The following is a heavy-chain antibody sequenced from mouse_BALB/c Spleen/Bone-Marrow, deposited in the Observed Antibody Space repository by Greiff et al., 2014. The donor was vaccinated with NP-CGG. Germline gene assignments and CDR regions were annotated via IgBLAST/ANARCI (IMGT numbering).Heavy chain of an antibody. CDR2: IWGGGIT. D-gene: IGHD1-1*01. J-gene: IGHJ2*01. CDR3: AKHDTTVVLDY. V-gene: IGHV2-6-5*01. CDR1: GFSLTDYG. Sequence: VQLVESGPGLVAPSQSLSITCTVSGFSLTDYGVSWIRQPPGKGLEWLGVIWGGGITYYNSTLKSRLSINKDNSKSQVFLKMNSLQTDDTAMYYCAKHDTTVVLDYWVQGTTLTVSS.